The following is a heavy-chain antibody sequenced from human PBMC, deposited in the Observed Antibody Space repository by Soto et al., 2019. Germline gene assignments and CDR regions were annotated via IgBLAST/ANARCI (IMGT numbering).Heavy chain of an antibody. CDR3: ARVYYDILTGYYSWSGSDY. CDR1: GYTFTSYG. V-gene: IGHV1-18*01. D-gene: IGHD3-9*01. Sequence: QVQLVQSGAEVKKPGASVKVSCKASGYTFTSYGISWVRQAPGQGLEWMGWISAYNGNTNYAQKLQGRVTMTTDTSTSTAYMELRSLRSDDTAVYYCARVYYDILTGYYSWSGSDYWGQGTLVTVSS. CDR2: ISAYNGNT. J-gene: IGHJ4*02.